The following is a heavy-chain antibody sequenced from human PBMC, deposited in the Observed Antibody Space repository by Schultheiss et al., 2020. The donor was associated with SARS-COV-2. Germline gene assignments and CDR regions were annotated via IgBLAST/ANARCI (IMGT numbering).Heavy chain of an antibody. CDR3: ARDGLAFDEWELLVGSGNWFDP. CDR1: GFIFKNYD. V-gene: IGHV3-13*01. CDR2: VGTAGET. J-gene: IGHJ5*02. D-gene: IGHD1-26*01. Sequence: GESLKISCAASGFIFKNYDMHWVRERPGQRLEWVSSVGTAGETFYADSVEGRFTISRDNAKNSLYLQMNSLRAEDTAVYYCARDGLAFDEWELLVGSGNWFDPWGQGTLVTVSS.